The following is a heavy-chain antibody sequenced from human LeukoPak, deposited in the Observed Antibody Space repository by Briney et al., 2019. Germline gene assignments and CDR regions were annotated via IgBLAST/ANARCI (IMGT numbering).Heavy chain of an antibody. V-gene: IGHV4-39*07. D-gene: IGHD3-10*01. CDR3: ARLGWGVGEYYFDY. Sequence: SETLSLTCTVSGGSISSSSYYWGWIRQPPGKGLEWIGSINYSGSTYYNPSLKSRVTISVDTSKNQFSLKLSSVTAADTAVYYCARLGWGVGEYYFDYWGQGTLVTVSS. J-gene: IGHJ4*02. CDR1: GGSISSSSYY. CDR2: INYSGST.